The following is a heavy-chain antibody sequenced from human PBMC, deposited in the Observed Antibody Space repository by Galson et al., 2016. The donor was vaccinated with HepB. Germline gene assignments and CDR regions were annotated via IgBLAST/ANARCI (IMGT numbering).Heavy chain of an antibody. J-gene: IGHJ4*02. V-gene: IGHV2-5*02. CDR2: VYWDDDK. D-gene: IGHD3-22*01. Sequence: PALVKPTQTLTLTCTFSGLSLSTRGVGVGWIRQPPGKALEWLALVYWDDDKHYSPSLKNRLTIAKDTSKNQVVLTMTNMDPVDTATYFCAHTHTLIADVGSDFYLPFGYWGQGTLITVSS. CDR3: AHTHTLIADVGSDFYLPFGY. CDR1: GLSLSTRGVG.